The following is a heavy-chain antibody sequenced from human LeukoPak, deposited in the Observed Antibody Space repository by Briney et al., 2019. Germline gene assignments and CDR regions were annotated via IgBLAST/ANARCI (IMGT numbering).Heavy chain of an antibody. Sequence: SGGSLRLSCAASGFTFSGSAMHWVRQAPGKGLEWVGRIISEANSYATAYAASVKGRFSIYRDDSKTKAYLQMNSLKTKDTAVYYYTRQGSGSYLTFVYWGQGTLVTVSA. CDR1: GFTFSGSA. CDR2: IISEANSYAT. V-gene: IGHV3-73*01. J-gene: IGHJ4*02. D-gene: IGHD3-10*01. CDR3: TRQGSGSYLTFVY.